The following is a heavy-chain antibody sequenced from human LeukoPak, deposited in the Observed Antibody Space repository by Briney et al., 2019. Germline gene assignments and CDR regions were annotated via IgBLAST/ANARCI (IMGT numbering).Heavy chain of an antibody. CDR2: IYPDDSDT. D-gene: IGHD5-18*01. V-gene: IGHV5-51*01. J-gene: IGHJ4*02. CDR3: ARGGYSYGFPPFDY. Sequence: GESLKISCKGSGYSFTTYWIGWGRQMPGKGLEWMGIIYPDDSDTRYSPSFQGQVTISADKSITTAYLQWSSLKASDPAMYYCARGGYSYGFPPFDYWGQGTLVTVSS. CDR1: GYSFTTYW.